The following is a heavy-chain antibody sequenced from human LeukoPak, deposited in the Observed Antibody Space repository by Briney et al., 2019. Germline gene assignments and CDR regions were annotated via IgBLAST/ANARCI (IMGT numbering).Heavy chain of an antibody. CDR3: AKAPVTSCRGAFCYPFDY. D-gene: IGHD2-15*01. CDR1: GFTFSNYA. Sequence: GGSLRLSCAASGFTFSNYAMSWVRQAPGKGLEWVSAMSSSDDGRYYAASVRGRFTISRDTSRSTLYLQMNSLRAEDAAVYYCAKAPVTSCRGAFCYPFDYWGQGTLVTVSS. CDR2: MSSSDDGR. J-gene: IGHJ4*02. V-gene: IGHV3-23*01.